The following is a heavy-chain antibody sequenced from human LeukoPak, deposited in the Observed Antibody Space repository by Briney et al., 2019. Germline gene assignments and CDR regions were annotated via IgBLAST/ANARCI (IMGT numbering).Heavy chain of an antibody. Sequence: PGGSLRLSCAASGFTFDDYAMHWVRQAPGKGLVWVSGISWNSGSIGYADSVKGRFTISRDNAKNSLYLQMNSLRAEDTALYYCAKDLAAAYGGVDYWGQGTLVTVSS. CDR1: GFTFDDYA. CDR2: ISWNSGSI. V-gene: IGHV3-9*01. J-gene: IGHJ4*02. CDR3: AKDLAAAYGGVDY. D-gene: IGHD6-13*01.